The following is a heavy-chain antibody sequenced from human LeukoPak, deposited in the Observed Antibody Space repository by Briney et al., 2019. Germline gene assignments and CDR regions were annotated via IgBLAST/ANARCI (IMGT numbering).Heavy chain of an antibody. CDR3: ARDSRLSMIVVVTAFDI. D-gene: IGHD3-22*01. J-gene: IGHJ3*02. Sequence: SETLSLTCTVSGGSISSSSYYWGWIRQPPGKGLEWIGSIYYSGSTYYNPSLKSRVTISVDTSKNQFSLKLSSVTAADTAVYYCARDSRLSMIVVVTAFDIWGQGTMVTVSS. V-gene: IGHV4-39*07. CDR1: GGSISSSSYY. CDR2: IYYSGST.